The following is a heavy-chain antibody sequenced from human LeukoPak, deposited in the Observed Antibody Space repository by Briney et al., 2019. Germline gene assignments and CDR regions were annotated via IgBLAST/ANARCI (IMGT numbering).Heavy chain of an antibody. CDR1: GYSISSGYY. Sequence: SETLSLTCTVSGYSISSGYYWGWIRQPPGKGLEWIGSIYHSGSTYYNPSLKSRVTISVDTSKNQFYLKLTSVTAADTAVYYCARGVVAAPQTFDYWGQGTLVTVSS. V-gene: IGHV4-38-2*02. D-gene: IGHD2-15*01. J-gene: IGHJ4*02. CDR3: ARGVVAAPQTFDY. CDR2: IYHSGST.